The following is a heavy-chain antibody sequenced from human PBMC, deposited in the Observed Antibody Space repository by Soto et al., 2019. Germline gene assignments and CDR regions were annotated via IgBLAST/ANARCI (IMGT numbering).Heavy chain of an antibody. V-gene: IGHV1-69*01. J-gene: IGHJ3*02. Sequence: QVQLVQSGAEVKKPGSSVKVSCKASGGTCSSYAISWVRQAPGQGLEWMGGIIPIFGTANYAQKFQGRVTITADESTSTAYMELSSLRFEDTGVYYCARMEYASSGYYEKAFDIWGQGTMVTVSS. CDR2: IIPIFGTA. CDR1: GGTCSSYA. CDR3: ARMEYASSGYYEKAFDI. D-gene: IGHD3-22*01.